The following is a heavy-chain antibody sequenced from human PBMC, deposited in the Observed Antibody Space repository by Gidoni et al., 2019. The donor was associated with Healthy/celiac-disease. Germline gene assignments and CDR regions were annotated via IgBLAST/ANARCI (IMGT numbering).Heavy chain of an antibody. CDR2: IYHSGST. CDR1: GGSISISNG. D-gene: IGHD6-13*01. V-gene: IGHV4-4*02. J-gene: IGHJ3*02. Sequence: QVQLQESGPGLVKPSGNLAQTCAVSGGSISISNGWSWVRQPPGKGLEWLGAIYHSGSTNYYPSLKSRVTISVDQSNNQFSLQLSSVTAADTAVYYCASTIEPQLGSIDIWGQGTMVTVSS. CDR3: ASTIEPQLGSIDI.